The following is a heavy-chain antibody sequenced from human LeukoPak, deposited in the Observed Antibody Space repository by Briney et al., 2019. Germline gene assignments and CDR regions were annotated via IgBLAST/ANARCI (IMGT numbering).Heavy chain of an antibody. J-gene: IGHJ4*02. V-gene: IGHV3-21*04. CDR3: AKGQTPDTAMAASFDY. D-gene: IGHD5-18*01. Sequence: SWVRQAPGKGLEWVSSISSSRSYIYYADSVKGRFTISRDNAKKSLYLQMNSLRAEDTAVYYCAKGQTPDTAMAASFDYWGQGTLVTVSS. CDR2: ISSSRSYI.